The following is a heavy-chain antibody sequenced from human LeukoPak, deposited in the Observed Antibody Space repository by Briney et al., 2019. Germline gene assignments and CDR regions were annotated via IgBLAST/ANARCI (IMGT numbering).Heavy chain of an antibody. V-gene: IGHV3-7*01. CDR1: GFTFSSYW. Sequence: GGSLRLSCAASGFTFSSYWMSWVRQAPGKGLEWVANIKQDGSEKYYVDSVKGRFTISRDNAKNSLYLQMNSLRAEDTAVYYCAREYYDFWSGYPGDYYYYYGMDVWGQGTTVTVSS. CDR3: AREYYDFWSGYPGDYYYYYGMDV. CDR2: IKQDGSEK. D-gene: IGHD3-3*01. J-gene: IGHJ6*02.